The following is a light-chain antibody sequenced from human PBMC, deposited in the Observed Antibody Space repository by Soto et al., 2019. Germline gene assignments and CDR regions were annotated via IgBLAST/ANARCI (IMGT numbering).Light chain of an antibody. CDR1: QTVSNY. CDR3: QQRSNWPPLYT. J-gene: IGKJ2*01. Sequence: EIVLTQSPATLSLSPGERVTLSCRASQTVSNYLAWYQQKPGQAPRLLIYDASKRASGIPARFSGSGYETDFTLTISGLEPEDFAVYYCQQRSNWPPLYTFGQGTKLEIK. CDR2: DAS. V-gene: IGKV3-11*01.